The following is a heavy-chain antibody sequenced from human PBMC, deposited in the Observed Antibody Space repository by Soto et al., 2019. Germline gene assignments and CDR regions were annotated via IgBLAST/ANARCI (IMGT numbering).Heavy chain of an antibody. D-gene: IGHD3-22*01. Sequence: ASVKVSCKASGYTFTSYYMHWVRQAPGQGLEWMGIINPSGGSTSYAQKFQGRVTMTRDTSTSTVYMELSSLRSEDTAVYYCARDLYYYDSSGYHDAFDIWGQGTMV. CDR1: GYTFTSYY. CDR3: ARDLYYYDSSGYHDAFDI. V-gene: IGHV1-46*01. J-gene: IGHJ3*02. CDR2: INPSGGST.